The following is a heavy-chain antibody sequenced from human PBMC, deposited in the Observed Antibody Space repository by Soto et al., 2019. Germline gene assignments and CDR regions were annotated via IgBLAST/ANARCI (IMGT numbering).Heavy chain of an antibody. D-gene: IGHD3-22*01. CDR2: VYHSGST. CDR3: ARRSGITMIVVVIDAFDI. CDR1: GGSISSSNW. J-gene: IGHJ3*02. Sequence: QVQLQESGPGLVKPSGTLSLTCAVSGGSISSSNWWSWARQPPGKGLEGSGEVYHSGSTNYNPSLKSRVTISVDKSKNQFSLKLSSVTAADTAVYYCARRSGITMIVVVIDAFDIWGQRTMVTVSS. V-gene: IGHV4-4*02.